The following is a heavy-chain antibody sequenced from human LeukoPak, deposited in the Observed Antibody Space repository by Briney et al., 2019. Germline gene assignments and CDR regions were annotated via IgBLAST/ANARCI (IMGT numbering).Heavy chain of an antibody. J-gene: IGHJ4*02. CDR1: GGTFSSYA. Sequence: SVKVSCKASGGTFSSYAISWVRQAPGQGLEWMGRIIPIFGTANYAQKFQGRVTITTDESTSTAYMELSSLRSEDTAVYYCARLSGAYDSSGYEVGYWGQGTLVTVSS. CDR2: IIPIFGTA. D-gene: IGHD3-22*01. CDR3: ARLSGAYDSSGYEVGY. V-gene: IGHV1-69*05.